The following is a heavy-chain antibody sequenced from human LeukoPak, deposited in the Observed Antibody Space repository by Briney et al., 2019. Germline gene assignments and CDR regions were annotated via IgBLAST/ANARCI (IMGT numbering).Heavy chain of an antibody. D-gene: IGHD6-19*01. CDR1: GFTFSSYE. J-gene: IGHJ3*02. CDR3: ALGIAVDACDT. CDR2: ISDNGRTI. Sequence: PGGSLRLSCAASGFTFSSYEMNWVRQAPGKGLEWISYISDNGRTIYYADSVKGRFTISRDNAKNSLYLQMNSLSAEDTAVYYCALGIAVDACDTWGQGTMVTVSS. V-gene: IGHV3-48*03.